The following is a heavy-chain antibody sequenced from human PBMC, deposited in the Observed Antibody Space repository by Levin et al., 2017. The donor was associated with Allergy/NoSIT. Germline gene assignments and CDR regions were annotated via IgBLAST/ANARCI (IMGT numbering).Heavy chain of an antibody. CDR1: GGSFSGYY. J-gene: IGHJ4*02. CDR3: ASPYGSGHRDY. CDR2: INHSGST. V-gene: IGHV4-34*01. Sequence: SETLSLTCAVYGGSFSGYYWSWIRQPPGKGLEWIGEINHSGSTNYNPSLKSRVTISVDTSKNQFSLKLSSVTAADTAVYYCASPYGSGHRDYWGQGTLVTVSS. D-gene: IGHD3-10*01.